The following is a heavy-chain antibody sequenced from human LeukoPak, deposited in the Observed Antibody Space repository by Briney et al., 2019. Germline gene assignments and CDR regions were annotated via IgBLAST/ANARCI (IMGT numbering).Heavy chain of an antibody. J-gene: IGHJ4*02. D-gene: IGHD3-22*01. CDR1: GGSISSSSYY. CDR3: ARLGEDYYDSSGYPLL. CDR2: IYYSGST. Sequence: SETLSLTCTVSGGSISSSSYYWGWIRQPPGKGLEWIGSIYYSGSTYYNPSLKSRVTISVDTSKNQFSLKLSSVTAADTAVYYCARLGEDYYDSSGYPLLWGQGTLVTVSS. V-gene: IGHV4-39*01.